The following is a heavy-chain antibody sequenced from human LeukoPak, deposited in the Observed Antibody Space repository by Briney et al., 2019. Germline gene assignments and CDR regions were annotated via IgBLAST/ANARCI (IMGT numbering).Heavy chain of an antibody. Sequence: GGSLRLSCAASGFTFSSYSMNWVRQAPGKGLEWVSYISSSGSTIHYADSVKGRFTISRDSAKNSLYLQMNSLRDEDTAVYYCTPHRDGNYPFDYWGQGTLVTVSS. J-gene: IGHJ4*02. CDR3: TPHRDGNYPFDY. CDR2: ISSSGSTI. D-gene: IGHD1-7*01. V-gene: IGHV3-48*02. CDR1: GFTFSSYS.